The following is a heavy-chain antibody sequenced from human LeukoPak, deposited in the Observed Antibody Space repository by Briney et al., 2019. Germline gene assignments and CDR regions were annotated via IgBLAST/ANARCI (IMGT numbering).Heavy chain of an antibody. D-gene: IGHD3-10*01. J-gene: IGHJ4*02. V-gene: IGHV3-30*02. CDR1: GFTFSSYE. CDR3: AKDRLGEVRGVGFDY. Sequence: TGGSLRLSCAASGFTFSSYEMNWVRQAPGKGLEWVAFIRYDGSNKYYADSVKGRFTISRDNSKNTLYLQMNSLRAEDTAVYYCAKDRLGEVRGVGFDYWGQGTLVTVSS. CDR2: IRYDGSNK.